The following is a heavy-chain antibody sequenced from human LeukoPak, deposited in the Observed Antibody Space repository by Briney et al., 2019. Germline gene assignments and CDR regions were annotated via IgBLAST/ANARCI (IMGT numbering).Heavy chain of an antibody. CDR3: AGAPYYYGSGSYHY. Sequence: SETLSLTCAVYGGSFSGYYWSWIRQPPGKGLEWIGEINHSGSTNYNPSLKSRVTISVDTSKNQFSLKLSSVTAADTAVYYCAGAPYYYGSGSYHYWGQGALVTVSS. CDR2: INHSGST. D-gene: IGHD3-10*01. CDR1: GGSFSGYY. V-gene: IGHV4-34*01. J-gene: IGHJ4*02.